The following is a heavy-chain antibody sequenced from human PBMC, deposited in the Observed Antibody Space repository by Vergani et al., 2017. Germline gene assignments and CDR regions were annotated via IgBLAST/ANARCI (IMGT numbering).Heavy chain of an antibody. CDR1: GGSFSGYY. D-gene: IGHD2-2*02. CDR2: INHSGST. CDR3: ARFRYTYYYYMDV. J-gene: IGHJ6*03. V-gene: IGHV4-34*01. Sequence: QVPLQQWGAGRLKPSETLYLTCAVYGGSFSGYYWSWIRQPPGKGLEWIGEINHSGSTHYNPSLKSRVTISVDTSKNQFSLKLSSVTAADTAVYYCARFRYTYYYYMDVWGKGTTVTVSS.